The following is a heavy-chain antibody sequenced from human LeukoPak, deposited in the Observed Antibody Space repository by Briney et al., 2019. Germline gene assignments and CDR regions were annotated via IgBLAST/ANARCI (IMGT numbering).Heavy chain of an antibody. CDR1: GGSFSGYY. J-gene: IGHJ4*02. Sequence: SETLSLTCAVYGGSFSGYYWSWIRQPPGKGLEWIGEINHSGSTNYNPSLKSRVTISVDTSKNQFSLKLSSVTAADTAVYYCASPRAAGTPFDYWGQGTLVTVSS. CDR2: INHSGST. V-gene: IGHV4-34*01. D-gene: IGHD6-13*01. CDR3: ASPRAAGTPFDY.